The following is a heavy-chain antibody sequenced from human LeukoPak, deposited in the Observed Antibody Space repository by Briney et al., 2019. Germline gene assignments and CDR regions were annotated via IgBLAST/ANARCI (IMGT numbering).Heavy chain of an antibody. D-gene: IGHD2-15*01. Sequence: ASVKVSCKASGYTFTSYDINWVRQATGQGLEWMGWMNPNSGNTGYAQKFQGRVTMTRYTSISTAYMELSSLRSEDTAVYYCARQYCSGGSCYLYYFDYWGQGTLVTVSS. J-gene: IGHJ4*02. CDR3: ARQYCSGGSCYLYYFDY. CDR1: GYTFTSYD. CDR2: MNPNSGNT. V-gene: IGHV1-8*01.